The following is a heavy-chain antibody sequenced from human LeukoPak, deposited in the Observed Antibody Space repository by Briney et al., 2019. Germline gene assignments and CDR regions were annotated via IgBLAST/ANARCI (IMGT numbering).Heavy chain of an antibody. Sequence: GGSLRLSCAASGFTFSSYWMSWVRQAPGKGLEWVANIKQDGSEKYYVDSVKGRFTISRDNAKNSLYLQMNSLRAEDTAVYDCARVGSGSSWSYYYYYYMDVWGKGTTVTVSS. D-gene: IGHD6-13*01. V-gene: IGHV3-7*01. CDR3: ARVGSGSSWSYYYYYYMDV. J-gene: IGHJ6*03. CDR1: GFTFSSYW. CDR2: IKQDGSEK.